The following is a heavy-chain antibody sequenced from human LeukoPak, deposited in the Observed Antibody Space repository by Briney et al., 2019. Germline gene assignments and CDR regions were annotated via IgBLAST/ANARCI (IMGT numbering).Heavy chain of an antibody. CDR3: ASGYSYGDYGYYYYMDV. CDR2: IKQDGSEK. Sequence: GSLRLSCAASGFTFSSYWMSWVRQAPGKGLEWVANIKQDGSEKYYVDSVKGRFTISRDNAKNSLYLQMNSLRAEDTAVYYCASGYSYGDYGYYYYMDVWGKGTTVTVSS. D-gene: IGHD4-17*01. CDR1: GFTFSSYW. J-gene: IGHJ6*03. V-gene: IGHV3-7*01.